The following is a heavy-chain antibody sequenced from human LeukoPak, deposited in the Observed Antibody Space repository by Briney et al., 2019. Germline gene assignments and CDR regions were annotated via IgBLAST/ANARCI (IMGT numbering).Heavy chain of an antibody. Sequence: PGGSLRLSCAASGFTFSGSWMSWVRQAPGKGLEWVANIKPDGSEKYYVDSVKGRFTISRANAKNSLYLQMNSLRAEDTAVYYCAKNERWGQGTLVTVSS. V-gene: IGHV3-7*02. D-gene: IGHD2/OR15-2a*01. J-gene: IGHJ4*02. CDR3: AKNER. CDR2: IKPDGSEK. CDR1: GFTFSGSW.